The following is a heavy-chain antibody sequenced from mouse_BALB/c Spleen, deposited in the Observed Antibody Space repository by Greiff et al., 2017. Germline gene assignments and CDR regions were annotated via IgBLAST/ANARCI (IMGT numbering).Heavy chain of an antibody. V-gene: IGHV1S81*02. CDR1: GYTFTSYW. D-gene: IGHD1-1*02. Sequence: QVQLQQSGAELVKPGASVKLSCKASGYTFTSYWMHWVKQRPGQGLEWIGEIYPSNGRTNYNEKFKSKATLTVDKSSSTAYMELSSLTSEDSAVYYYARGGNYYAMDYWGQGTSVTVSA. J-gene: IGHJ4*01. CDR3: ARGGNYYAMDY. CDR2: IYPSNGRT.